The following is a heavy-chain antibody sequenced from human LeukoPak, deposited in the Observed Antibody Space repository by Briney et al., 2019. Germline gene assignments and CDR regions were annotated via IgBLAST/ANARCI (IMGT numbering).Heavy chain of an antibody. CDR2: FDPEDGET. V-gene: IGHV1-24*01. D-gene: IGHD3-22*01. Sequence: GASVKVSCKVSGYTPTELSMHWVRQAPGKGLEWMGGFDPEDGETIYAQKFQGRVTMTEDTSTDTAYMELSSLRSEDTAVYYCATPKPHSGYYNHFDYWGQGTLVTVSS. J-gene: IGHJ4*02. CDR1: GYTPTELS. CDR3: ATPKPHSGYYNHFDY.